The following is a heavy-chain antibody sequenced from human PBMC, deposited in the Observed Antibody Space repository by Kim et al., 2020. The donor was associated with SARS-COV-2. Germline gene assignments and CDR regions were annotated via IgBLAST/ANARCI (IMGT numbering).Heavy chain of an antibody. J-gene: IGHJ6*03. CDR1: GGSLSGYS. Sequence: SETLSLTCAVSGGSLSGYSWNWIRQPPGKGLEWIGEINHSGGTKYSPSLKSRVTMSIDTSKSQFSLRLTSVTAADTAVYFCARGHTGVVPAPILGFGPFYYYYNMDVWGRGTRVTVSS. CDR2: INHSGGT. D-gene: IGHD2-2*01. V-gene: IGHV4-34*01. CDR3: ARGHTGVVPAPILGFGPFYYYYNMDV.